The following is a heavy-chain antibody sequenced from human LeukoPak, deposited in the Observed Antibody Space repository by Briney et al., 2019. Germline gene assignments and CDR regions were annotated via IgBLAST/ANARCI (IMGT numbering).Heavy chain of an antibody. CDR3: ATARLSYRWELQYVFDY. J-gene: IGHJ4*02. V-gene: IGHV1-24*01. Sequence: ASVKVSCKVSGYTLTELSMHWVRQAPGKGLEWMGGFDPEDGETIYAQKFQGRVTMTEDTSTDTAYMELSSLRSEDTAVYYCATARLSYRWELQYVFDYWGQGTLVTVSS. D-gene: IGHD1-26*01. CDR2: FDPEDGET. CDR1: GYTLTELS.